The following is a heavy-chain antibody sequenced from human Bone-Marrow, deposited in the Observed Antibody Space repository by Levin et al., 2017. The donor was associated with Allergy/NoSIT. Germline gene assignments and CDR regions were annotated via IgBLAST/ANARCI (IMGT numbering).Heavy chain of an antibody. CDR3: AKDLYGVATIDLDY. CDR1: GFTFSSYA. V-gene: IGHV3-23*01. J-gene: IGHJ4*02. D-gene: IGHD5-12*01. Sequence: PGGSLRLSCAASGFTFSSYAMTWVRQAPGKGLEWVSGVSGSGATTYYADSVKGRFTVSRDNSKNTLFLQMNSLRAEDTAVYYCAKDLYGVATIDLDYWGQGTLVTVSS. CDR2: VSGSGATT.